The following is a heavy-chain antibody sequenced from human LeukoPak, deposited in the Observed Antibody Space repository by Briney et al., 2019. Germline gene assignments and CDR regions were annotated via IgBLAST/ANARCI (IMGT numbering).Heavy chain of an antibody. J-gene: IGHJ5*02. CDR1: GGSFNGYS. D-gene: IGHD6-19*01. Sequence: SETLSLTCAVSGGSFNGYSDTWIRQPPGKGLEWSGEIIHSGGTSYNPSLKSRLTISVDTSRKQFSLKLTSVTAADTALYFCARGPLAFRRVAGIFSWGRGTQVTVSS. CDR3: ARGPLAFRRVAGIFS. CDR2: IIHSGGT. V-gene: IGHV4-34*01.